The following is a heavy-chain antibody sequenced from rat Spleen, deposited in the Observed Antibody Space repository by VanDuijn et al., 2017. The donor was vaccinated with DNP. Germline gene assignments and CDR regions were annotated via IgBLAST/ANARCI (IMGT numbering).Heavy chain of an antibody. D-gene: IGHD1-12*01. CDR2: ISYEGSST. CDR1: GFTFSNYY. Sequence: EVQLVESGGGLVQPGRSIKLSCATSGFTFSNYYMAWARQAPKKGLEWVASISYEGSSTYYGDSVKDRFTISRDNAQDTLYLQMNSLRPEDTATYYCARFDGYSYLYLMDVWGQGTSVTVSS. V-gene: IGHV5-22*01. CDR3: ARFDGYSYLYLMDV. J-gene: IGHJ4*01.